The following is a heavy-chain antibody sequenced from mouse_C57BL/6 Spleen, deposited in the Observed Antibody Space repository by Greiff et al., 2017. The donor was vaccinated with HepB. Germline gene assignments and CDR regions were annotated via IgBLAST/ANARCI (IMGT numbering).Heavy chain of an antibody. CDR3: ARRPYSSGSYYAMDY. CDR1: GYAFSSYW. CDR2: IYPGDGDT. D-gene: IGHD3-2*02. Sequence: VQLQESGAELVKPGASVKISCKASGYAFSSYWMNWVKQRPGKGLEWIGQIYPGDGDTNYNGKFKGKATLTADKSSSTAYMQLSSLTSEDSAVYFCARRPYSSGSYYAMDYWGQGTSVTVSS. J-gene: IGHJ4*01. V-gene: IGHV1-80*01.